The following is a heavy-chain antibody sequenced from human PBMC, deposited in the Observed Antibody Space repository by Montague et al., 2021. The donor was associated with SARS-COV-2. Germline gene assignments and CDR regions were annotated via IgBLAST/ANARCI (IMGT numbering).Heavy chain of an antibody. CDR2: IRTTGHT. CDR3: AGFGSGTLEFDL. J-gene: IGHJ4*02. CDR1: GGSISTGIYY. D-gene: IGHD1-26*01. Sequence: TLSLTCTVSGGSISTGIYYWSWIRQPAGKGLEWIGRIRTTGHTDNDTSLESRVFMSVDTSTNQFSLNLTSVTAADTAVYFCAGFGSGTLEFDLWGQGTLVTVSS. V-gene: IGHV4-61*02.